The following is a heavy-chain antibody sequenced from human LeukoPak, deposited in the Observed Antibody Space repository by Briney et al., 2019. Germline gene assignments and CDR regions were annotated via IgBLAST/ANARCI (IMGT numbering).Heavy chain of an antibody. CDR3: TSPSGRGVQNWFDP. CDR1: GFTFSGSA. J-gene: IGHJ5*02. Sequence: GGSLRLSCAASGFTFSGSAMHWVRQASGKGLEWVGRIRSKANSYATAYAASVKGRFTISRDDSKNTAYLQMNSMKTEDTAVYYCTSPSGRGVQNWFDPWGQGTLVTVSS. V-gene: IGHV3-73*01. D-gene: IGHD3-10*01. CDR2: IRSKANSYAT.